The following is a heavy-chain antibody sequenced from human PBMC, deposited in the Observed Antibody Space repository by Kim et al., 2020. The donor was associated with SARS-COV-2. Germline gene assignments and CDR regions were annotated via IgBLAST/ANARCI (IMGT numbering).Heavy chain of an antibody. CDR1: GYTFTSYG. V-gene: IGHV1-18*01. Sequence: ASVKVSCKASGYTFTSYGISWVRQAPGQGLEWMGWISAYNGNTNYAQKLQGRVTMTTDTSTSTAYMELRSLRSDDTAVYYCARVVSRGDGSGSVGMDVWGQGTTVTVSS. J-gene: IGHJ6*02. D-gene: IGHD3-10*01. CDR2: ISAYNGNT. CDR3: ARVVSRGDGSGSVGMDV.